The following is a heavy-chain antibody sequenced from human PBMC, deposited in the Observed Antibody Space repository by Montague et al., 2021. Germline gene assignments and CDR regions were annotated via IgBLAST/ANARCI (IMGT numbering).Heavy chain of an antibody. J-gene: IGHJ3*02. V-gene: IGHV3-74*01. CDR2: ITLDGSST. D-gene: IGHD2-15*01. CDR1: GFSFSSYW. Sequence: SLRLSCAASGFSFSSYWMHWVRQAPGKGLLWVSRITLDGSSTTFAGSVKGRFTTSRDNAKATLYLQMNSLRVEDTAVYYCARNLASAATGAFDIWGQGTMVTVSS. CDR3: ARNLASAATGAFDI.